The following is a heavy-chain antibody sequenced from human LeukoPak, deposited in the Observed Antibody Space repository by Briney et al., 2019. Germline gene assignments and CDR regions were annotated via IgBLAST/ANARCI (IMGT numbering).Heavy chain of an antibody. CDR3: ARWGITVGNYGLDV. CDR2: IGTAGAP. V-gene: IGHV3-13*05. CDR1: GFTFSRYD. Sequence: GGSLRLSCAASGFTFSRYDMHWVRQVVGKGLEWVSGIGTAGAPYYSGSVDGRFIISRENDKNSLYLQMYSLRAGDTAVYYCARWGITVGNYGLDVWGQGTTVIVSS. D-gene: IGHD6-19*01. J-gene: IGHJ6*02.